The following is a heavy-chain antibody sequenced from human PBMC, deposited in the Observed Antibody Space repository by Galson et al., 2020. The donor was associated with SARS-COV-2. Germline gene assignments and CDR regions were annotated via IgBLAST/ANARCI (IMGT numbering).Heavy chain of an antibody. Sequence: ASETLSLTCTVSGGSLSITTYYWGWIRQPPGQGREWIGNIYYNGNTYYNPSLRSRVTISVDTSKNQFSLKLGSVTAAGTAVYYCARTGDRQLVRYFQLWGQGNLVTVSS. CDR3: ARTGDRQLVRYFQL. J-gene: IGHJ1*01. CDR1: GGSLSITTYY. D-gene: IGHD6-13*01. V-gene: IGHV4-39*07. CDR2: IYYNGNT.